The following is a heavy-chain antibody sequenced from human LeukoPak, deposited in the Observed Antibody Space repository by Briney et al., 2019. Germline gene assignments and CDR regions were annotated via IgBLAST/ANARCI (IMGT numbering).Heavy chain of an antibody. CDR3: ARDSLTMVRGVIGF. D-gene: IGHD3-10*01. CDR2: INPNSGGT. J-gene: IGHJ4*02. Sequence: GASVKVSCKASGHTFIGYYMHWVRQAPGQGLEWMGWINPNSGGTNFAQQFQGRVTMTRDTSLSTAHMELSRLRSDDTAVYYCARDSLTMVRGVIGFWGQGTLVTVSS. CDR1: GHTFIGYY. V-gene: IGHV1-2*02.